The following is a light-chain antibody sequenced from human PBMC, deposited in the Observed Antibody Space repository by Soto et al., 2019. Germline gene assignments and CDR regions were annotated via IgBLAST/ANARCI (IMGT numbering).Light chain of an antibody. V-gene: IGLV5-45*01. CDR2: YKSASDK. CDR3: LIWHSGAYV. CDR1: SGFSVGTYR. Sequence: QLVLTQPASLSASPGASASLTCTLRSGFSVGTYRIYWYQQKPGGPPQYLLRYKSASDKQYGSEVPNRFSGSKDASSKAGILLISGLQSEDEAEYYCLIWHSGAYVFGTGTKLTFL. J-gene: IGLJ1*01.